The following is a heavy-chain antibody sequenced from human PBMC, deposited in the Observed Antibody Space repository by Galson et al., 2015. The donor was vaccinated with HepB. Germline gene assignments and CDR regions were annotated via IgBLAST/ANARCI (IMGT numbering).Heavy chain of an antibody. Sequence: SLRLSCAASGFTFDDYAMHWVRQAPGKGLEWVSGISWNSGSIGYADSVKGRFTISRDNAKNSLYLQMNSLRAEDTALYYCAKGGLEYNWFDPWGQGTLVTVSS. CDR3: AKGGLEYNWFDP. V-gene: IGHV3-9*01. CDR1: GFTFDDYA. CDR2: ISWNSGSI. D-gene: IGHD2/OR15-2a*01. J-gene: IGHJ5*02.